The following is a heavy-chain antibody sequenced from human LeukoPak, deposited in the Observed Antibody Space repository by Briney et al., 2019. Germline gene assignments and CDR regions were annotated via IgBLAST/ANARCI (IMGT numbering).Heavy chain of an antibody. Sequence: ASVKVSCKASGYTFTNYDISWVRQAPGQGLEWMGWINPNSGGTNYAQKFQGRVTMTRDTSISTAYMELSRLRSDDTAVYYCARDLSGIKGYFDYWGQGTLVTVSS. CDR2: INPNSGGT. V-gene: IGHV1-2*02. CDR1: GYTFTNYD. CDR3: ARDLSGIKGYFDY. D-gene: IGHD1-26*01. J-gene: IGHJ4*02.